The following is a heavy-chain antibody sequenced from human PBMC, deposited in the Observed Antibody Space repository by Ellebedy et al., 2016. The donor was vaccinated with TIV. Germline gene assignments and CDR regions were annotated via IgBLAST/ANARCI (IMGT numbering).Heavy chain of an antibody. V-gene: IGHV3-11*06. CDR1: GLTFSHYY. CDR2: ISSSRSHT. J-gene: IGHJ6*02. CDR3: AKGGGYCSSTTCRVTMDV. D-gene: IGHD2-2*01. Sequence: PGGSLRLSCAASGLTFSHYYMSWIRQAPGKGLEWVSHISSSRSHTNYADSVKGRFSISRDNAKNSVYLQMNSLRAEDTAIYFCAKGGGYCSSTTCRVTMDVWGQGTTVIVSS.